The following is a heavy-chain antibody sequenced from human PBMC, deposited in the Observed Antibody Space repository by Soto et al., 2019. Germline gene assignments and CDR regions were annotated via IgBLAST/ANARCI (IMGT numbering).Heavy chain of an antibody. CDR2: IYTSGST. Sequence: SETLSLTCTVSGGSINSYYWSWIRQPPGKGLEWIGRIYTSGSTNYNPSLKSRVTMSVDTSKNRFSLKLSSVTAADTAVYYCARGIYSKVGATIWFDPWGQGTLVTVSS. V-gene: IGHV4-4*07. CDR3: ARGIYSKVGATIWFDP. CDR1: GGSINSYY. D-gene: IGHD1-26*01. J-gene: IGHJ5*02.